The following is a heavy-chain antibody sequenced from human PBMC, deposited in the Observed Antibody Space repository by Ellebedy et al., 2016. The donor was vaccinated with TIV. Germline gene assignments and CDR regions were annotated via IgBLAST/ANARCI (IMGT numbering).Heavy chain of an antibody. J-gene: IGHJ4*02. CDR1: GFIFDDYT. Sequence: PGGSLRLSCAASGFIFDDYTMHWLRQAPGKGLAWVSLISWDGGSTYYADSVKGRFTISRDNSKTSLYLQMNSLRTEDTALYYCAKGPSVIAILIWGQGTLVTVSS. CDR2: ISWDGGST. D-gene: IGHD2-21*01. V-gene: IGHV3-43*01. CDR3: AKGPSVIAILI.